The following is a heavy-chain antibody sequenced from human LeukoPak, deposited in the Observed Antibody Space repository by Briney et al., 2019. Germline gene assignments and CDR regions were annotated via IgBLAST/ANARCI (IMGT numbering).Heavy chain of an antibody. Sequence: GESLKISCKGSGYSFTSYWIGWVRQMPGKGLEWMGIIYPGDSDTRYSPSFQGQVTISADKSISTAYLRWSSLKASDTAMYYCARVGDYYYYYMDVWGKGTTVTISS. V-gene: IGHV5-51*01. CDR3: ARVGDYYYYYMDV. CDR2: IYPGDSDT. CDR1: GYSFTSYW. J-gene: IGHJ6*03.